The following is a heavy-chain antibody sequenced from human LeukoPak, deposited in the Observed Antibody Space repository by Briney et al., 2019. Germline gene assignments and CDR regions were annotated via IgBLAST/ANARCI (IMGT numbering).Heavy chain of an antibody. J-gene: IGHJ4*02. CDR1: GFTFSSYW. Sequence: GGSLRLSCAASGFTFSSYWMTWVRQAPGKGLEWVANIKQDGGEKYYLDSVKGRSTISRDNAKNSLYLQMNSLRAEDTAVYYCARVSAEWLLFYWGREPWSPSPQ. D-gene: IGHD3-3*01. CDR2: IKQDGGEK. V-gene: IGHV3-7*01. CDR3: ARVSAEWLLFY.